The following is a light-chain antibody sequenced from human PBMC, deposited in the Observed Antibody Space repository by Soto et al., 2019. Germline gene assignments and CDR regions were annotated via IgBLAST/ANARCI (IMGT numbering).Light chain of an antibody. J-gene: IGKJ1*01. CDR3: HQYGGSPRT. V-gene: IGKV3-20*01. CDR2: GVS. CDR1: QSVSSNY. Sequence: EIVLTQSPGTLSLSPGERATLFCRASQSVSSNYLNWFQQKPGQAPRLLIYGVSSRATGIPGRFSGSGAGTDFTLTISRLEPEDFAVYYCHQYGGSPRTFGQGTKVDIK.